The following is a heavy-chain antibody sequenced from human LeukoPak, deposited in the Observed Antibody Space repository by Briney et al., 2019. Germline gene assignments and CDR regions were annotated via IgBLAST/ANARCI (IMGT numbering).Heavy chain of an antibody. CDR1: GFTFSSYG. CDR3: ANLGIAVANWFDP. D-gene: IGHD6-19*01. J-gene: IGHJ5*02. CDR2: ISGSGGST. V-gene: IGHV3-23*01. Sequence: GGSLRLSCAASGFTFSSYGMHWVRQAPGKGLEWVSAISGSGGSTYYADSVKGRFTISRDNSKNTLYLQMNSLRAEDTAVYYCANLGIAVANWFDPWGQGTLVTVSS.